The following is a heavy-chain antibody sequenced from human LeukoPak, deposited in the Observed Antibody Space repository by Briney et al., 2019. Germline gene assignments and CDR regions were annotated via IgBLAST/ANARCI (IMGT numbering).Heavy chain of an antibody. Sequence: SETLSLTCTVSGGSISSSSYYWGWIRQPPGKGLGWIGSIYYSGSTYYNPSLKSRVTISVDTSKNQFSLKLSSVTAADTAVYYCAMSGGRGWDYWGQGTLVTVSS. J-gene: IGHJ4*02. CDR2: IYYSGST. D-gene: IGHD2-15*01. CDR3: AMSGGRGWDY. V-gene: IGHV4-39*01. CDR1: GGSISSSSYY.